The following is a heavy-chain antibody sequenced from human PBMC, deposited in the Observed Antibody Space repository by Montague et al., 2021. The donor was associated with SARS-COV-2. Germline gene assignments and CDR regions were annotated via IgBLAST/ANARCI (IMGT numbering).Heavy chain of an antibody. D-gene: IGHD3-22*01. CDR1: GGSFSDYY. CDR3: ARGRQHFNMIVVVMTGGEYYFDY. Sequence: SETLSLTCAVYGGSFSDYYWSWIRQPPGKGLEWIGEINYRGTSKYNTSLKSRVSISLDTSKNQFSLYLSSVTAADTAVYYCARGRQHFNMIVVVMTGGEYYFDYWGQGTLVTVSS. J-gene: IGHJ4*02. CDR2: INYRGTS. V-gene: IGHV4-34*01.